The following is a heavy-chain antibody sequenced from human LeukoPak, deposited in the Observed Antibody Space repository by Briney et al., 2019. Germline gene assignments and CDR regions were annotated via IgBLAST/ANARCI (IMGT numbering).Heavy chain of an antibody. J-gene: IGHJ4*02. CDR2: IYYSGST. Sequence: PSETLSLTCAVSGYSISSGYYWGWIRQPPGKGLEWIGSIYYSGSTYYNPSLKSRVTISVDTSKNQFALKLSSVTAADTAVYYCARYVDTAMVRRRYYFDYWGQGTLVTVSS. CDR1: GYSISSGYY. CDR3: ARYVDTAMVRRRYYFDY. V-gene: IGHV4-38-2*01. D-gene: IGHD5-18*01.